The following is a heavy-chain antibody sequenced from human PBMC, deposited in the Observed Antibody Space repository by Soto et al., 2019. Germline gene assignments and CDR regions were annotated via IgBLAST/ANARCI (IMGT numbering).Heavy chain of an antibody. J-gene: IGHJ4*02. CDR2: INPSGGST. D-gene: IGHD3-3*01. V-gene: IGHV1-46*03. CDR3: GRKWNSRGFWVY. CDR1: GYTFTSYY. Sequence: ASVKVSCKASGYTFTSYYMHWVRQAPGQGLEWMGIINPSGGSTSYAQKFQGRVTMTRDTSTSTVYMELSSLRSEDTAVYYCGRKWNSRGFWVYRRKGALVTVSS.